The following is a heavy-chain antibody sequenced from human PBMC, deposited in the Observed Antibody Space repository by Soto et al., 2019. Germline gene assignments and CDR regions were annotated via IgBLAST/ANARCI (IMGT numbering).Heavy chain of an antibody. Sequence: QVHLVQSGAEVKKPGSSVKVYCKASGGTFSTSGISWVRQAPGQGLEWVGRIVPLLGTANYAQRFQGRVTITADESTSTAYMELSSLRSEDTAVYYCAREYSSGWSGYWGQGTLVAVSS. CDR3: AREYSSGWSGY. V-gene: IGHV1-69*01. CDR1: GGTFSTSG. CDR2: IVPLLGTA. D-gene: IGHD6-19*01. J-gene: IGHJ4*02.